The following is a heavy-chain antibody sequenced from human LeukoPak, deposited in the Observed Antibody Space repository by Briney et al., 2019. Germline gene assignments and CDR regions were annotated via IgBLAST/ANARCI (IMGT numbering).Heavy chain of an antibody. J-gene: IGHJ4*02. CDR2: ISYDGSNK. D-gene: IGHD6-19*01. V-gene: IGHV3-30-3*01. Sequence: GGSLRLSCAASGFTFSSYAMLWVRQAPGKGLEWVAVISYDGSNKYYADSVKGRFTISRDNSKNTLYLQMNSLRAEDTAVYYCARDDSSGSGGFDYWGQGTLVTVSS. CDR1: GFTFSSYA. CDR3: ARDDSSGSGGFDY.